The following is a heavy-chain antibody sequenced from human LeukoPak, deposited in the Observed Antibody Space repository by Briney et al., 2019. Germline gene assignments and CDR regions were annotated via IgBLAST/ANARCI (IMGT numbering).Heavy chain of an antibody. CDR1: GFTFSSYS. D-gene: IGHD4-17*01. Sequence: GSLRLSCAASGFTFSSYSMNWVRQPPGKGLEWIGSIYYSGSTYYNPSLKSRVTISVDTSKNQFSLKLSSVTAADTAVYYCARQMTTDAFDIWGQGTMVTVSS. J-gene: IGHJ3*02. CDR3: ARQMTTDAFDI. V-gene: IGHV4-39*07. CDR2: IYYSGST.